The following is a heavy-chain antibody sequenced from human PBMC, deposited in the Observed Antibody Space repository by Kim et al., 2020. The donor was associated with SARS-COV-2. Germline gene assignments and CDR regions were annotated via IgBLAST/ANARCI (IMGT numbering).Heavy chain of an antibody. J-gene: IGHJ4*02. Sequence: IYEKKFQSRDTMTEDTSKDAAYMGLSSLKSEDTAVYYCATAAAGESFFDYWGQGTLVTVSS. D-gene: IGHD6-13*01. V-gene: IGHV1-24*01. CDR3: ATAAAGESFFDY.